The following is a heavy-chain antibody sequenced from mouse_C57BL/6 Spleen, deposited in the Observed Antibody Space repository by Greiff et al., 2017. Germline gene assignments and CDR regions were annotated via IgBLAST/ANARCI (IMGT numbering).Heavy chain of an antibody. J-gene: IGHJ4*01. Sequence: EVQRVESEGGLVQPGSSMKLSCTASGFTFSDYYMAWVRQVPEKGLEWVANINYDGSSTYYLDSLKSRFIISRDNAKNILYLQMSSLKSEDTATYYCARDRTTVVGRGAMDYWGQGTSVTVSS. CDR3: ARDRTTVVGRGAMDY. D-gene: IGHD1-1*01. CDR1: GFTFSDYY. V-gene: IGHV5-16*01. CDR2: INYDGSST.